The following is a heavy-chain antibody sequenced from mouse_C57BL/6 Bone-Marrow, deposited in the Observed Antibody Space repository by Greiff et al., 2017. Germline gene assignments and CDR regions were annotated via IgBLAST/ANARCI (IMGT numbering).Heavy chain of an antibody. D-gene: IGHD1-1*01. CDR2: ISNGGGST. CDR3: ARPQYGRSTSGVPYWYFDV. Sequence: EVKVVESGGGLVQPGGSLKLSCAASGFTFSDYYMYWVRQTPEKRLEWVAYISNGGGSTYYPDPVKGRFTISRDNAKNTLYLQMSRLKSEDTAMYYCARPQYGRSTSGVPYWYFDVWGTGTTVTVSS. J-gene: IGHJ1*03. V-gene: IGHV5-12*01. CDR1: GFTFSDYY.